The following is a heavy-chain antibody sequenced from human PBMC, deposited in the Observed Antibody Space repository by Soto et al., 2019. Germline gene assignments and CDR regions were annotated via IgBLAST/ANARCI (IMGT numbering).Heavy chain of an antibody. D-gene: IGHD3-10*02. CDR3: ARSGDNYNVLDY. CDR2: SSNSGTFT. J-gene: IGHJ4*02. CDR1: GFSISDHY. V-gene: IGHV3-11*05. Sequence: QVQLVESGGGLVKPGGSLRLTCAASGFSISDHYMSWIRQAPGKGLEWVSYSSNSGTFTKYADSVKGRFSISRDNAKNSLYLEINSLRGEDTAIYYCARSGDNYNVLDYWGQATPVTVSS.